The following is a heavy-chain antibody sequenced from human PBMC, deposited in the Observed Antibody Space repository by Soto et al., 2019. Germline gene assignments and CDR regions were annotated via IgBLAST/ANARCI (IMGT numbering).Heavy chain of an antibody. Sequence: SVKVACKASGGTFSSYAISWVRQAPGQGLEWMGGIIPIFGTANYAQKFQGRVTITADESTSTAYMELSSLRSKDTAVYCCAKLRDYYDSSGYENWFDPWGQGTLGTVSS. D-gene: IGHD3-22*01. CDR3: AKLRDYYDSSGYENWFDP. CDR1: GGTFSSYA. J-gene: IGHJ5*02. V-gene: IGHV1-69*13. CDR2: IIPIFGTA.